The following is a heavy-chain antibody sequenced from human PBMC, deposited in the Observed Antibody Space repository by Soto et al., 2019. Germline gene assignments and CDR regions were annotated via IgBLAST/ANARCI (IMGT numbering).Heavy chain of an antibody. CDR1: GFTFSSYW. Sequence: GGSLRLSCAASGFTFSSYWMHWVRQAPGKGLVWVSRINSDRSSTSYADSVKGRFTISRDNAENSLYLQMNSLRAEDTAVYYCWRKGYGDYGAMDFWGQGTTVTVS. D-gene: IGHD4-17*01. V-gene: IGHV3-74*01. J-gene: IGHJ6*02. CDR2: INSDRSST. CDR3: WRKGYGDYGAMDF.